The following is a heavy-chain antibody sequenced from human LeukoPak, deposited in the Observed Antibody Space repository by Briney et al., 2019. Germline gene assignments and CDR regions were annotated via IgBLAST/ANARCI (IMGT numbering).Heavy chain of an antibody. Sequence: QPGGSLRLSCAASGFTFSNYWMLWVRQAPGKALVWVSRINSDGSSRNYADSVKGRFTISRDNAKNTLYLQMNSLRAEDTAVYYCASASSHRIAAGGDYWGQGTLVTVSS. J-gene: IGHJ4*02. CDR2: INSDGSSR. D-gene: IGHD6-13*01. CDR3: ASASSHRIAAGGDY. V-gene: IGHV3-74*01. CDR1: GFTFSNYW.